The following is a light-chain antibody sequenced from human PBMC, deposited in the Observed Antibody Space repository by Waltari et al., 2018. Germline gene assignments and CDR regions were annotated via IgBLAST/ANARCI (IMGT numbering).Light chain of an antibody. V-gene: IGKV1-27*01. Sequence: DIQLTQSPSSLSASVGDRVTITCRASQAINNFLAWYQQKPGKRPRFLICGASTLQTGVPSRFSGSGSGTDFTLSIDSLQPEDVATYYCQKYNSAPFTFGPGTKVDLK. CDR3: QKYNSAPFT. J-gene: IGKJ3*01. CDR2: GAS. CDR1: QAINNF.